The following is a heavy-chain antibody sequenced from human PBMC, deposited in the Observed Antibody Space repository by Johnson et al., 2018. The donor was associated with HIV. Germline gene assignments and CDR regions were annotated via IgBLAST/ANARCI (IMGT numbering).Heavy chain of an antibody. Sequence: VESGRSLRLSCAASGFTFDDYAMHWVRQAPGKGLQWVSGISWNSGSIGYADYVTGRFTISRDNSKNTLYLQMNSLRAEDTAVYYCARSDSGYDAVEIWGQGTMVSVSS. CDR2: ISWNSGSI. CDR1: GFTFDDYA. V-gene: IGHV3-9*01. D-gene: IGHD5-12*01. CDR3: ARSDSGYDAVEI. J-gene: IGHJ3*02.